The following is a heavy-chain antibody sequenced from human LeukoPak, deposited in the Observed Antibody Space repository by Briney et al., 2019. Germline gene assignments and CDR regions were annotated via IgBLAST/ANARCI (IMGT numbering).Heavy chain of an antibody. CDR1: GFTFSSYD. CDR2: INSDGSST. Sequence: GGSLRLSCAASGFTFSSYDMHWVRQATGKGLEWVSRINSDGSSTSYADSVKGRFTISRDNAKNTLYLQMNSLRAEDTAVYYCAREDYYGSGSYGMGYWGQGTLVTVSS. CDR3: AREDYYGSGSYGMGY. J-gene: IGHJ4*02. D-gene: IGHD3-10*01. V-gene: IGHV3-74*01.